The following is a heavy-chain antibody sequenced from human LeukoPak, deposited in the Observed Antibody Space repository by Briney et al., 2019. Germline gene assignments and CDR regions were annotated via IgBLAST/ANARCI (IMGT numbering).Heavy chain of an antibody. D-gene: IGHD6-13*01. V-gene: IGHV1-69*01. J-gene: IGHJ4*02. CDR2: IIPIFGTA. CDR3: ASSYSSSWYFDY. Sequence: SVKVSCKASGGTFSSYAISWVRQAPGQGLEWMGGIIPIFGTANYAQKFQGRVTITADESTSTAYMELSSLRSEDTAVYYCASSYSSSWYFDYWGQGTLVTVTS. CDR1: GGTFSSYA.